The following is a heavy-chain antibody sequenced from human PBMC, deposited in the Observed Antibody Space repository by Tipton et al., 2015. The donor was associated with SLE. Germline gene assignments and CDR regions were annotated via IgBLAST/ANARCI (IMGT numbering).Heavy chain of an antibody. Sequence: TLSLTCTVSGGSISSSDNYWGWVRQPPGKGPEYLGTIFYSGITYYNPSLKSRVTISIDTSMNQFSLRLSSVTAADTAVYYCASLLWGGWPFDHWGQGTLVTVSS. CDR2: IFYSGIT. CDR1: GGSISSSDNY. J-gene: IGHJ4*02. D-gene: IGHD6-19*01. CDR3: ASLLWGGWPFDH. V-gene: IGHV4-39*07.